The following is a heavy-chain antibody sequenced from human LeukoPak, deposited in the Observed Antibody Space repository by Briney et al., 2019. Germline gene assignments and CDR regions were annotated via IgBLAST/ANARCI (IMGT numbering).Heavy chain of an antibody. V-gene: IGHV4-38-2*02. Sequence: SETLSLTCTVSGGSINSYYGGWIRQPPGKGLEWIGSIYHSGSTYYNPSLKSRVTISVDTSKNQFSLKLSSVTAADTAVYYCARAGAQGNYFDYWGQGTLVTVSS. D-gene: IGHD3-10*01. J-gene: IGHJ4*02. CDR1: GGSINSYY. CDR2: IYHSGST. CDR3: ARAGAQGNYFDY.